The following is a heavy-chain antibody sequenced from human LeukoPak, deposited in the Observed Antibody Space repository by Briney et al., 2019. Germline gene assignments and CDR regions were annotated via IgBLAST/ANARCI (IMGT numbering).Heavy chain of an antibody. J-gene: IGHJ2*01. CDR3: SRVYYSNSYDYWYLDI. Sequence: SETLSLTCAVYGGSFSGYYWSWIRQPPGKGLEWIGEINHSGSTNYNPSLKSRVTISVDTSKNQFSLKLSSVTAADTAVYYCSRVYYSNSYDYWYLDIWGGETLVSVSS. D-gene: IGHD6-13*01. CDR2: INHSGST. V-gene: IGHV4-34*01. CDR1: GGSFSGYY.